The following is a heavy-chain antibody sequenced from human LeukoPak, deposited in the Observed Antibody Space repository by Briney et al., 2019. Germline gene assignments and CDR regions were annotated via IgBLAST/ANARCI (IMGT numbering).Heavy chain of an antibody. J-gene: IGHJ4*02. CDR1: GFTFSDYY. D-gene: IGHD6-6*01. CDR2: ISSSGSTI. CDR3: AREASIAARPFDY. V-gene: IGHV3-11*01. Sequence: GGSLRLSCAASGFTFSDYYMSWIRQAPGKGLEWVSYISSSGSTIYYADSVKGRFTISRDNAKNSLYLQMNSLRAEDTAVYYCAREASIAARPFDYWGLGTLVTVSS.